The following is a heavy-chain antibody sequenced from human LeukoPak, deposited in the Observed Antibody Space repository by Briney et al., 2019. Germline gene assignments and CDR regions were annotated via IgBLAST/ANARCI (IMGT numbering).Heavy chain of an antibody. CDR3: ASGSAVAAAGDY. J-gene: IGHJ4*02. V-gene: IGHV4-59*01. D-gene: IGHD6-13*01. CDR1: GGSISSYY. Sequence: SETLSLTCTVSGGSISSYYWSWIRQPPGKGLEWIGYIYCSGTTNYNPSLKSRVTISVDTSKNQFSLKLSSVTAADTAVYYCASGSAVAAAGDYWGQGTLVTVSS. CDR2: IYCSGTT.